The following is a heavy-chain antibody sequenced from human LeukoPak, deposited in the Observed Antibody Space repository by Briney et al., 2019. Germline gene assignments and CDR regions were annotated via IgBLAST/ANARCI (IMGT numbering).Heavy chain of an antibody. D-gene: IGHD3-22*01. Sequence: PSETLSLTCSVSGGSLTDYFLSWLRQTPGKGLEWIGYIYYRGTTESNPSLKRRVTISVDTSMNHFSLKLTSVTAADTAVYFCAGFSSGPAFEMRGRGTLVSVSS. CDR1: GGSLTDYF. V-gene: IGHV4-59*01. CDR3: AGFSSGPAFEM. J-gene: IGHJ3*02. CDR2: IYYRGTT.